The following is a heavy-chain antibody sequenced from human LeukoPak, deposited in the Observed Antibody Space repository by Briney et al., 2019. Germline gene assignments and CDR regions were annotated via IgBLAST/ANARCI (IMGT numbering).Heavy chain of an antibody. V-gene: IGHV4-4*07. CDR1: GGSISSYF. CDR2: IYTSGST. D-gene: IGHD5-18*01. CDR3: ARGGTAMAATFDY. Sequence: PSGTLSLTCTVSGGSISSYFWSWIRQPAGNGLEWIGLIYTSGSTNYNPSLKSRVTMSIDTSKNQFSLRLSSVTAADAAVYYCARGGTAMAATFDYWGQGTLVTVSS. J-gene: IGHJ4*02.